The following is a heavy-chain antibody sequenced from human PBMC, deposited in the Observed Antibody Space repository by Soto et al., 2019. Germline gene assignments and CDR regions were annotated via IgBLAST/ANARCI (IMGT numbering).Heavy chain of an antibody. J-gene: IGHJ6*02. Sequence: ASVKVSCKASGGTFSSYAISWVRQAPGQGLEWMGGIIPIFGTANYAQKFQGRVTITADESTSTAYMELSSLRSEDTAVYYCARGGNYYDSSGYDYYYYGMDVWGQGTTVTVSS. CDR1: GGTFSSYA. CDR2: IIPIFGTA. D-gene: IGHD3-22*01. CDR3: ARGGNYYDSSGYDYYYYGMDV. V-gene: IGHV1-69*13.